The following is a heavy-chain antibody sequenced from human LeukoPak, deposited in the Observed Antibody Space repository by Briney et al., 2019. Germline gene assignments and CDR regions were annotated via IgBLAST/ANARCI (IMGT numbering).Heavy chain of an antibody. Sequence: GGSLRLSCAASGFTFTSYSMNWVRQAPGKGLEWVSTISGGGGSTYHADSVKGRFTISRDNSKNTLYLQVNSLRAEDTAVYYCAKGGKWDVTPFDYWGQGTLVTVSS. CDR2: ISGGGGST. D-gene: IGHD1-26*01. J-gene: IGHJ4*02. CDR3: AKGGKWDVTPFDY. V-gene: IGHV3-23*01. CDR1: GFTFTSYS.